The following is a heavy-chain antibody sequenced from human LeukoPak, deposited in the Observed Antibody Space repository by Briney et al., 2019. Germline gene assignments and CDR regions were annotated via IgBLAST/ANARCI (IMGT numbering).Heavy chain of an antibody. Sequence: QTGGSLRLSCAASGFTFSNYAMSWVRQAPGKGLEWVSGISGSGGSTYYADSVKGRFTISRDNSKNTLYLQMNSLRAEDTAVYYCAKLLSDSSGYYKYYFDYWGQGTPVTVSS. V-gene: IGHV3-23*01. J-gene: IGHJ4*02. D-gene: IGHD3-22*01. CDR3: AKLLSDSSGYYKYYFDY. CDR1: GFTFSNYA. CDR2: ISGSGGST.